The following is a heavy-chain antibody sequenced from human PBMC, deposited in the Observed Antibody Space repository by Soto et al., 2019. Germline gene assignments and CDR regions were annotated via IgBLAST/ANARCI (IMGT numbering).Heavy chain of an antibody. J-gene: IGHJ4*02. CDR2: INHSGST. CDR3: ATGPSSNNGYRQFDY. V-gene: IGHV4-34*01. CDR1: GGSFSGYY. Sequence: PSETLSLTCAVYGGSFSGYYWSWIRQPPGKGLEWIGEINHSGSTNCNPSLKSRVTISVDTSKNQFSLKLSSVTAADRAVYYCATGPSSNNGYRQFDYLGQGTLVTVSS. D-gene: IGHD6-25*01.